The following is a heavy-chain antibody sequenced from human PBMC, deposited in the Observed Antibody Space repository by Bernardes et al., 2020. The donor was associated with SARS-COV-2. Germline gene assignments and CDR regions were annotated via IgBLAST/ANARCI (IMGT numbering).Heavy chain of an antibody. CDR1: GGSISSSNYY. J-gene: IGHJ3*02. Sequence: SETLSLTCTVSGGSISSSNYYWGWIRQPPGKGLEWIGNIYYSGNTYYNPSLKSRVTISVDTSKNQFSLKLSSVTAADTAVYYCARRGRYCSSSSCYAFDIWGQGTMVTVSS. CDR3: ARRGRYCSSSSCYAFDI. D-gene: IGHD2-2*01. CDR2: IYYSGNT. V-gene: IGHV4-39*01.